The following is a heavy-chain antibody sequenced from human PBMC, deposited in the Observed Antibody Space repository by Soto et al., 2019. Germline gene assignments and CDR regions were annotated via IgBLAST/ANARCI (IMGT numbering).Heavy chain of an antibody. Sequence: GESLKISCQGSGYRFTSYWIGWVRQMPGKGLEWVGIIYPGDSDTRYSPSFQGQVTISADKSISTAYLQWSSLKASDTAMYYCARQRGYSYGYPYYYGMDVWGQGTTVTVSS. CDR3: ARQRGYSYGYPYYYGMDV. J-gene: IGHJ6*02. D-gene: IGHD5-18*01. CDR1: GYRFTSYW. V-gene: IGHV5-51*01. CDR2: IYPGDSDT.